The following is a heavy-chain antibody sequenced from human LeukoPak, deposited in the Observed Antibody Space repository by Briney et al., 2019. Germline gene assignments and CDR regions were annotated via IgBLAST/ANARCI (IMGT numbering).Heavy chain of an antibody. CDR1: GGSISSSSYY. CDR2: IYYSGST. CDR3: ASDRVYDFWSGYYTGIDY. V-gene: IGHV4-39*07. Sequence: PSETLSLTCTVSGGSISSSSYYWGWIRQPPGKGLEWIGSIYYSGSTYYNPSPKSRVTISVDTSKNQFSLKLSSVTAADTAVYYCASDRVYDFWSGYYTGIDYWGQGTLVTVSS. J-gene: IGHJ4*02. D-gene: IGHD3-3*01.